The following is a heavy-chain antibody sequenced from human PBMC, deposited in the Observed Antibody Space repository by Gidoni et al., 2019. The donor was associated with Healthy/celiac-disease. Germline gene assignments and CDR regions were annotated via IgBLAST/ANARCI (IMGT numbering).Heavy chain of an antibody. V-gene: IGHV3-30*04. Sequence: QVQLVESGGGVVQPGRSLRLSCAASGFTFSSYAMPWVRQAPGKGLEWVAVISYDGSNKYYADSVKGRFTISRDNSKNTLYLQMNSLRAEDTAVYYCARDNAIFGVVNGLDYWGQGTLVTVSS. CDR1: GFTFSSYA. D-gene: IGHD3-3*01. CDR2: ISYDGSNK. J-gene: IGHJ4*02. CDR3: ARDNAIFGVVNGLDY.